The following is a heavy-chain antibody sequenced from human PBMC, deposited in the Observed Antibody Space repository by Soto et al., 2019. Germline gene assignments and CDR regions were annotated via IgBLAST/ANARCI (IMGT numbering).Heavy chain of an antibody. D-gene: IGHD3-22*01. CDR1: GYTFTSYY. CDR3: ARRGYYYDSSGYYEDDAFDI. V-gene: IGHV1-46*01. J-gene: IGHJ3*02. CDR2: INPSGGST. Sequence: ASVKVSCKASGYTFTSYYMHWVRQAPGQGLEWMGIINPSGGSTSYAQKFQGRVTMTRDTSTSTVYMELSSLRSEDTAVYYCARRGYYYDSSGYYEDDAFDIWGQGTMVTVSS.